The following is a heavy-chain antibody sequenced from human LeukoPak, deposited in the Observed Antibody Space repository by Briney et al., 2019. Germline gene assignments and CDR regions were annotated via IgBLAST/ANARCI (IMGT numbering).Heavy chain of an antibody. CDR3: AREGDCSSTSCPFDY. CDR2: IYYSGST. D-gene: IGHD2-2*01. CDR1: GGSISSYY. Sequence: SETLSLTCTVSGGSISSYYWSWIRQPPGKGLEWIGYIYYSGSTNYNPSLKSRVTISVDTSKNQLSLKLSSVTAADTAVYYCAREGDCSSTSCPFDYWGQGTLVTVSS. V-gene: IGHV4-59*01. J-gene: IGHJ4*02.